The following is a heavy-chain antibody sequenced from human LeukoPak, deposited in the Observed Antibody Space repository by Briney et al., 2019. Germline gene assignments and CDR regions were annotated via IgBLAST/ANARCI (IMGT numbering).Heavy chain of an antibody. V-gene: IGHV4-39*01. CDR2: LSYSGST. CDR1: GGSVSSNNYY. J-gene: IGHJ4*02. D-gene: IGHD6-13*01. CDR3: ARVLAAAAHFDY. Sequence: SETLSLTCTVSGGSVSSNNYYWGWIRQPPGKGLEWIGSLSYSGSTYYNPSLKSRVTISVDTSKDQFSLKVSSVTAADTAVYYCARVLAAAAHFDYWGQGTLVTVSS.